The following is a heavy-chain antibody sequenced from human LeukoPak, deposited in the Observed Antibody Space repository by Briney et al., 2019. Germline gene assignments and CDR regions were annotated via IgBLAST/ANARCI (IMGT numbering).Heavy chain of an antibody. D-gene: IGHD6-6*01. V-gene: IGHV1-2*06. J-gene: IGHJ4*02. CDR1: GYTFTGYY. Sequence: ASVKVSCKASGYTFTGYYMHWLRQAPGQGLEWMGRINPNSGGTNYAQKFQGRVTMTRDTSISTAYMELSRLRSDDTAVYYCARDGSRGSSSSGVRSGYWGQGTLVTVSS. CDR3: ARDGSRGSSSSGVRSGY. CDR2: INPNSGGT.